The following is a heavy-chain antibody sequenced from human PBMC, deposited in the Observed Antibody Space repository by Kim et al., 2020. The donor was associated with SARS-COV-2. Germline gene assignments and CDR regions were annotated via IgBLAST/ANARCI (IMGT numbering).Heavy chain of an antibody. D-gene: IGHD3-3*02. CDR3: ARDEVPTILGMEDV. J-gene: IGHJ6*02. V-gene: IGHV1-2*02. CDR1: GYGFNDFI. Sequence: ASVKVSCKASGYGFNDFIIHWVRQAPGQGLEWMGWIDPKDGDTHYAQSFQGRVTMIRDTSVSTVYLDLSRLTSDDTAVYYCARDEVPTILGMEDVWGQGITVTVSS. CDR2: IDPKDGDT.